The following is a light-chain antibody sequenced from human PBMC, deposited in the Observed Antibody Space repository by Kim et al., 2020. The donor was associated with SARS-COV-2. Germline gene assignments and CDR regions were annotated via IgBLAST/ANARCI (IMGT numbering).Light chain of an antibody. CDR1: KLGDKY. CDR3: LAWDSSTAA. J-gene: IGLJ1*01. Sequence: SYELTQPPSVSVSPGQTASITCSGDKLGDKYACWYQQKPGQSPVLVIYQDSKRPSGIPERFSGSNSGNTVTLTISGLQALDEADYYCLAWDSSTAAFGTG. CDR2: QDS. V-gene: IGLV3-1*01.